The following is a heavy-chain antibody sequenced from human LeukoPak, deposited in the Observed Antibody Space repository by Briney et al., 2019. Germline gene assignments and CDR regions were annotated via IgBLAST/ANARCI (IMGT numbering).Heavy chain of an antibody. Sequence: ASVKVSCKTSGYTITSYYMHWVRQAPGQGLEWMGWINPNSGGTNYAQKFQGRVTMTRDTSISTAYMELSGLRSDDTAVYYCARDINIVVVPAALDYWGQGTLVTVSS. CDR3: ARDINIVVVPAALDY. D-gene: IGHD2-2*01. V-gene: IGHV1-2*02. CDR1: GYTITSYY. J-gene: IGHJ4*02. CDR2: INPNSGGT.